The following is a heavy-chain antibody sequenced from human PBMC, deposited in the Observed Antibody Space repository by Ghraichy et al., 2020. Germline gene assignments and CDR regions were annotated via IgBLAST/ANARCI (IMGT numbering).Heavy chain of an antibody. CDR3: APPRRADYLDY. CDR2: ISGSGGST. CDR1: GFTFSSYV. D-gene: IGHD6-19*01. J-gene: IGHJ4*02. Sequence: GGSLRLSCAASGFTFSSYVMSWVRQAPGKGLEWVSSISGSGGSTNYVDSVKGRFTISRDNSKNTLYLQMNSLRAEDTAIYYCAPPRRADYLDYWGQGTLVTVSS. V-gene: IGHV3-23*01.